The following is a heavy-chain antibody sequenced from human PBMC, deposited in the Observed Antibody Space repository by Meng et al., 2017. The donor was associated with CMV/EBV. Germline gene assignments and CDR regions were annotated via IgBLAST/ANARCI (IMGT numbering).Heavy chain of an antibody. Sequence: GESLKISCAASGFTFSSYSMNWVRQAPGKGLEWVSYISSSSSYIYYADSVKGRFTISRDNAKNSLYLQMNSLRAEDTAVYYCARGKLDPHCSSTSCYDYYYGMDVWGQGTTVTV. CDR3: ARGKLDPHCSSTSCYDYYYGMDV. J-gene: IGHJ6*02. CDR2: ISSSSSYI. V-gene: IGHV3-21*05. CDR1: GFTFSSYS. D-gene: IGHD2-2*01.